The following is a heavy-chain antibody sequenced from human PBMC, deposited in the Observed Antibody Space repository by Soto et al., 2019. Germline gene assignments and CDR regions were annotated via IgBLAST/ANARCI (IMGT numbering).Heavy chain of an antibody. CDR1: GGSISSYY. CDR2: IYYSGST. D-gene: IGHD2-2*02. J-gene: IGHJ5*02. Sequence: PSETLSLTCTVSGGSISSYYCSWIRQPPWKGLEWLGYIYYSGSTNYNPSLKSRVTISVDTSKNQFSLKLSSVTAANTAVYYCAGDCSSTSCYNSWFDPCGQGTLVTLSS. V-gene: IGHV4-59*01. CDR3: AGDCSSTSCYNSWFDP.